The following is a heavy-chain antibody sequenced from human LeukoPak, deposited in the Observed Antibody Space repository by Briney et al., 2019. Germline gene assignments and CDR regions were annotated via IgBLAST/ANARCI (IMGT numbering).Heavy chain of an antibody. Sequence: GESLKISCKGSGYNFITYWIGWVRQMPGKGLEWMGIIYPGDSDTRYSPSFQGQVTISADKSISTAYLQWSSLKASDAAMYYCARLEDYGGNPDYWGQGTLVTVSS. CDR3: ARLEDYGGNPDY. J-gene: IGHJ4*02. D-gene: IGHD4-23*01. V-gene: IGHV5-51*01. CDR1: GYNFITYW. CDR2: IYPGDSDT.